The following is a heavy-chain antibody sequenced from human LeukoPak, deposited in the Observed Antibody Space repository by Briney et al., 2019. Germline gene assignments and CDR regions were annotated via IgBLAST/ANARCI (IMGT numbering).Heavy chain of an antibody. CDR1: GFTFSSYS. V-gene: IGHV3-21*01. J-gene: IGHJ4*02. CDR3: ARGRIAVAGRFDY. Sequence: GGSLRLSCAASGFTFSSYSMNWVREAPGKGLEWVSSISSSSSYIYYADSVKGRFTISRDNAKNSLYLQMNSLRAEDTAVYYCARGRIAVAGRFDYWGQGTLVTVSS. D-gene: IGHD6-19*01. CDR2: ISSSSSYI.